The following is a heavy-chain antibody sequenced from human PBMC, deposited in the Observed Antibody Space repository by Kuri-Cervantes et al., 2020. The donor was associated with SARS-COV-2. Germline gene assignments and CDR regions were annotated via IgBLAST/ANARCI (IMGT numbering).Heavy chain of an antibody. CDR2: INHSGST. CDR1: GGSFSGYY. D-gene: IGHD2-15*01. V-gene: IGHV4-34*01. CDR3: ARGDCSGGSCYGMDV. Sequence: SETLSLTCAVYGGSFSGYYWSWIRQPPGKGLEWIGEINHSGSTNYNPPLKSRVTISVDTSKNQFSLKLSSVAAADTAVYYCARGDCSGGSCYGMDVWGQGTTVTVSS. J-gene: IGHJ6*02.